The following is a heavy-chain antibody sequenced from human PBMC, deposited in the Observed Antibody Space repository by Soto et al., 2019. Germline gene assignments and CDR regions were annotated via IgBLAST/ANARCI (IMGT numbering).Heavy chain of an antibody. D-gene: IGHD3-10*01. J-gene: IGHJ6*02. Sequence: EVQLVESGGGLIQRGGSLRLSCAASGFTLSIYSLNWVRQAPRKGPEWLSYISGSSDIIYYADSVKGRFTISRDNAKNSLYLQMNSLRDEDTAVYFCARGFDLQYGMDVWGQGTTVTVSS. CDR1: GFTLSIYS. CDR2: ISGSSDII. V-gene: IGHV3-48*02. CDR3: ARGFDLQYGMDV.